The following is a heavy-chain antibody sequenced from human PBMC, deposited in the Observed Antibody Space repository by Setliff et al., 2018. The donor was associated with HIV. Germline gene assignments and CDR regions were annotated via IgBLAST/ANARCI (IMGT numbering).Heavy chain of an antibody. CDR3: ARSGYSSSWYLDYYYYYGMDV. Sequence: ASVKVSCKASGYTFTGYYMHWVRQAPGQGLEWMGWINPNRGGTNYAQKFQGRVTMTRDTAISTAYMELSSLRSDATAVYYCARSGYSSSWYLDYYYYYGMDVWGQGTAVTVSS. V-gene: IGHV1-2*02. CDR1: GYTFTGYY. D-gene: IGHD6-13*01. J-gene: IGHJ6*02. CDR2: INPNRGGT.